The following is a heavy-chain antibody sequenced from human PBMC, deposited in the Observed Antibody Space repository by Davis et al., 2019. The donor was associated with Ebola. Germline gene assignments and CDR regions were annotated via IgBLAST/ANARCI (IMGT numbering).Heavy chain of an antibody. Sequence: MPSETLSLTCTVSGGSISSTDYPWGWIRQPPGRGLEWIGYMFDPSNTYYNPSLRSRVTISVDMSKNHFSLTLTSVTAVETAVYYCARWRKRKTGIPGFDYWGQGTLLTVSS. V-gene: IGHV4-39*02. CDR2: MFDPSNT. CDR1: GGSISSTDYP. J-gene: IGHJ4*02. D-gene: IGHD3-10*01. CDR3: ARWRKRKTGIPGFDY.